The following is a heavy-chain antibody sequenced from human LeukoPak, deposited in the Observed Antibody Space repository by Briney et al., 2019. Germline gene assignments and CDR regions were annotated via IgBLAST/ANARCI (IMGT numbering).Heavy chain of an antibody. J-gene: IGHJ6*03. CDR1: GYTFTGYY. CDR3: ARASYAYYYYYYMDV. D-gene: IGHD2-2*01. V-gene: IGHV1-2*02. CDR2: INPNSGGT. Sequence: GASVKVSCKASGYTFTGYYMHWVRQVPGQGLEWMGWINPNSGGTNYAQKFQGRVTMTRDTPISTAYMELSRLRSDDTAVYYCARASYAYYYYYYMDVWGKGTTVTVSS.